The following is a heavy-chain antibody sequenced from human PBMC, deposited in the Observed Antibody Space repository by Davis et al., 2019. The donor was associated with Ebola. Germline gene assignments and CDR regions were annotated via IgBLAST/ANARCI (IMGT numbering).Heavy chain of an antibody. Sequence: GESLKISCAASGFTFSSYAMHWVRQAPGKGLEWVAVISYDGSNKYYADSVKGRFTISRDNSKNTLYLQMNSLRAEDTAVYYCARDGGSSYYYYGMDVWGQGTTVTVSS. J-gene: IGHJ6*02. CDR1: GFTFSSYA. D-gene: IGHD2-15*01. V-gene: IGHV3-30-3*01. CDR2: ISYDGSNK. CDR3: ARDGGSSYYYYGMDV.